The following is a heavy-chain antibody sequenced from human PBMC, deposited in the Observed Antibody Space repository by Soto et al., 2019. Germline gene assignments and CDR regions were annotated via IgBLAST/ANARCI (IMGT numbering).Heavy chain of an antibody. Sequence: HLVESGGGLIKPGGSLRLSCAASGFTFSNAWMSWVRQAPGKGLEWAGRIKGEADGGTTDYAAPVKGRITISRDHSKDTLYLQMNSLKTEDTAVYYCTTGLSNGYYNFDYWGQGTPVTVSS. D-gene: IGHD3-22*01. J-gene: IGHJ4*02. CDR3: TTGLSNGYYNFDY. CDR2: IKGEADGGTT. CDR1: GFTFSNAW. V-gene: IGHV3-15*01.